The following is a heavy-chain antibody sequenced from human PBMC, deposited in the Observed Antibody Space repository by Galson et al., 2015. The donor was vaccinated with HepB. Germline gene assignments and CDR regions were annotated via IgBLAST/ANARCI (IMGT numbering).Heavy chain of an antibody. CDR2: ISAYNGNT. V-gene: IGHV1-18*04. Sequence: SVKVSCKASGYTFTSYGISWVRQAPGQGLEWMGWISAYNGNTNYAQKLQGRVTMTTDTSTSTAYMELRSLRSDDTAVYYCARGVVGWFGELSWHFDIWGQGTMVTVSS. D-gene: IGHD3-10*01. CDR3: ARGVVGWFGELSWHFDI. CDR1: GYTFTSYG. J-gene: IGHJ3*02.